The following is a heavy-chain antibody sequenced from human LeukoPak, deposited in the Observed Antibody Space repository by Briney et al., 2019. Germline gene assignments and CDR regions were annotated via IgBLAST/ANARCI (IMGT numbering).Heavy chain of an antibody. CDR3: ARGLETGTVQGWFDP. CDR2: INHSGST. D-gene: IGHD1-1*01. J-gene: IGHJ5*02. CDR1: GGSFSGYY. Sequence: PSETLSLTCAVYGGSFSGYYWSWIRQPPGKGLEWIGEINHSGSTNYNPSLKSRVTISVDTSKNQFSLKLSSVTAADTAVYYCARGLETGTVQGWFDPWGQGTLVTVSS. V-gene: IGHV4-34*01.